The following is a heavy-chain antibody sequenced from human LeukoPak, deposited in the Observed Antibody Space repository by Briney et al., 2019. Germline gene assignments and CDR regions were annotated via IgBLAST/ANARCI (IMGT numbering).Heavy chain of an antibody. Sequence: PSETLSLTCTVSGGSISSSSYYWGWIRQPPGKGLEWIGSIYYSGSTHYNPSLKSRVTISVDTSKNQFSLKLSSVTAADTAVYYCARYSSSLRNWFDPWGQGTLVTVSS. CDR2: IYYSGST. D-gene: IGHD6-13*01. CDR1: GGSISSSSYY. J-gene: IGHJ5*02. CDR3: ARYSSSLRNWFDP. V-gene: IGHV4-39*07.